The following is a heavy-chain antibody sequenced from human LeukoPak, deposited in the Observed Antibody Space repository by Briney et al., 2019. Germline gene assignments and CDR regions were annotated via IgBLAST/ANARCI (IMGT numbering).Heavy chain of an antibody. CDR2: ISYDGSNK. J-gene: IGHJ6*02. CDR1: GFTFSSFA. CDR3: ARATMPGYYYYGMDV. Sequence: PGRSLRLSCAASGFTFSSFAMHWVRQAPGKGLKWVAVISYDGSNKYYADSVKGRFTISRDNSKNTLYLQMNSLRAEDTAVYYCARATMPGYYYYGMDVWGQGTTVTVSS. V-gene: IGHV3-30-3*01. D-gene: IGHD2-2*01.